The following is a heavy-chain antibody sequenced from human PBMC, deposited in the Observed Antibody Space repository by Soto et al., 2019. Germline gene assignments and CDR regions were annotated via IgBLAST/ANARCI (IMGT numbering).Heavy chain of an antibody. CDR2: ISGSGGST. V-gene: IGHV3-23*01. Sequence: HPGGSLRLSCAASGFTFSSYAMSWVRQAPGKGLEWVSAISGSGGSTYYADSVKGRFTISRDNSKNTLYLQMNSLRAEDTAVYYCAKDGPRYSGYDLLSDAFDIWGQGTMVTVSS. J-gene: IGHJ3*02. D-gene: IGHD5-12*01. CDR3: AKDGPRYSGYDLLSDAFDI. CDR1: GFTFSSYA.